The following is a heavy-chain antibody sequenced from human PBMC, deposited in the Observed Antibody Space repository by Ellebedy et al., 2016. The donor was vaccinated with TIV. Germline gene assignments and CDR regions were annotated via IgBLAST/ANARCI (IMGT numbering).Heavy chain of an antibody. D-gene: IGHD3-22*01. V-gene: IGHV4-59*01. CDR3: ARSDDYHDSSGYYASWYFDL. CDR1: NGSISTYY. J-gene: IGHJ2*01. Sequence: MPSETLSLTCTVSNGSISTYYWSWIRLPPGKGLEWIGYIYYSGSTSYNPSLKSRVTISVDTSTNQFSLKLSSVTAADTAVYFCARSDDYHDSSGYYASWYFDLWGRGSLVTVSS. CDR2: IYYSGST.